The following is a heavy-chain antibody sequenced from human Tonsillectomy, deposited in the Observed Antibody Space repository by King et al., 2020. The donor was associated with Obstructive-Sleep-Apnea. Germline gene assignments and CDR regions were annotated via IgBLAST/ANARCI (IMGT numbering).Heavy chain of an antibody. Sequence: VQLVESGGGLVQPGGSLRLSCAASGFTVSSNYMSWVRQAPGKGLEWVSVFYSGGSTYYADSVEGRFTISRDNSKNTLYLQMNSLRAEDTAVYYCASFQEGETPDAFNIWGQGTMVTVSS. CDR2: FYSGGST. CDR3: ASFQEGETPDAFNI. V-gene: IGHV3-66*01. D-gene: IGHD1-26*01. CDR1: GFTVSSNY. J-gene: IGHJ3*02.